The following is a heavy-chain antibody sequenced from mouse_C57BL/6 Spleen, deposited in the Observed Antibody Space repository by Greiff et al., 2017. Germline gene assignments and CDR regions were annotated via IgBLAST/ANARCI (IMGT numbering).Heavy chain of an antibody. V-gene: IGHV5-16*01. CDR1: GFTFSDYY. CDR3: AREGDYSNLMDY. Sequence: EVQLVESEGGLVQPGSSMKLSCTASGFTFSDYYMAWVRQVPEKGLEWVANINYDGSSTYYLDSLKSRFIISRDNAKNSLYLRMSSLKSEDTATYYCAREGDYSNLMDYWGQGTSVTVSS. J-gene: IGHJ4*01. D-gene: IGHD2-5*01. CDR2: INYDGSST.